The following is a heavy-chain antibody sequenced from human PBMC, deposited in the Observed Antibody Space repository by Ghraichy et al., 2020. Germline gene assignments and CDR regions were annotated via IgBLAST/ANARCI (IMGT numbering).Heavy chain of an antibody. D-gene: IGHD2-15*01. CDR3: ARGGGYCSGGSCYSERIDAFDI. Sequence: SETLSLTCTVSGGSISSGGYYWSWIRQHPGKGLEWIGYIYYSGSTYYNPSLKSRVTISVDTSKNQFSLKLSSVTAADTAVYYCARGGGYCSGGSCYSERIDAFDIWGQGTMVTVSS. J-gene: IGHJ3*02. CDR1: GGSISSGGYY. CDR2: IYYSGST. V-gene: IGHV4-31*03.